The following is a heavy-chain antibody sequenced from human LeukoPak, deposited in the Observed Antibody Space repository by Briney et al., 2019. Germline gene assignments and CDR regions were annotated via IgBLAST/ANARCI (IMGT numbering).Heavy chain of an antibody. CDR2: IYSGGTT. D-gene: IGHD5-24*01. V-gene: IGHV3-66*01. J-gene: IGHJ3*02. CDR3: ARASRQFQDAFDI. Sequence: GGSLRLSCAASGITVSSNYMSWVRQAPGKGLEWVSAIYSGGTTDSVDSVKGRFTISRDDSKNTLYLQMYSLRAEDTAVYYCARASRQFQDAFDIWGQGTMVTVSS. CDR1: GITVSSNY.